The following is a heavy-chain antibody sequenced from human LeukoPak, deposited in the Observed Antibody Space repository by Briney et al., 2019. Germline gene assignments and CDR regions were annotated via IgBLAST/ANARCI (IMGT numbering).Heavy chain of an antibody. J-gene: IGHJ5*02. Sequence: ASVKVSCKASGYTFTSYGISWVRQAPGQGLEWMGWISAYNGNTNYAQKLLGRVTMTTDTSTSTAYMELRSLRSDDTAVYYCARDYSSGDWFDPWGQGTLVTVSS. D-gene: IGHD5-18*01. V-gene: IGHV1-18*01. CDR1: GYTFTSYG. CDR3: ARDYSSGDWFDP. CDR2: ISAYNGNT.